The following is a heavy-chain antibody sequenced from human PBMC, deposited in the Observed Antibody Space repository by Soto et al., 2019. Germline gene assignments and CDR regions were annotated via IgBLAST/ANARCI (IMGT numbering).Heavy chain of an antibody. V-gene: IGHV1-2*04. Sequence: ASGKVGCEATGHRFPDYHIHWVLQDSGHGLEWLGRINPKSGGTSTAQKFQGWVTMTTDKSISTASMELTRLASGDTAIYYCARGDSTDCSNGVCSFFYNHGMHVWRQGTTVTVS. D-gene: IGHD2-8*01. CDR1: GHRFPDYH. CDR2: INPKSGGT. J-gene: IGHJ6*01. CDR3: ARGDSTDCSNGVCSFFYNHGMHV.